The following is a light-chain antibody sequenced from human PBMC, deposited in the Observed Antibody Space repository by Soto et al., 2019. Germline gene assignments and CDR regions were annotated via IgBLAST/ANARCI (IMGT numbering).Light chain of an antibody. CDR1: QSVSSSY. Sequence: EIVLTQSPGTLSLSPGERATLSCRASQSVSSSYLAWYQQKPGQAPRLLIYGASSRATGIPDRFSGSRSGTEFTLTISRLEPEDFAAYYCQQYGSSPPITFGQGTRLEIK. V-gene: IGKV3-20*01. CDR3: QQYGSSPPIT. J-gene: IGKJ5*01. CDR2: GAS.